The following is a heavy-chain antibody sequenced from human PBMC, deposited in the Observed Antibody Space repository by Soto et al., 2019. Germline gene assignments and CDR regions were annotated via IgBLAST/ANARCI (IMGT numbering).Heavy chain of an antibody. V-gene: IGHV1-69*06. J-gene: IGHJ6*02. CDR2: IIPIFGTA. Sequence: QVQLVQSGAEVKKPGSSVKVSCKASGGTFSSYAISWVRQAPGQGLEWMGGIIPIFGTANYAQKFQGRVTITADKSTSTADMELSSLRSEDTAVYYCACSFNAYCSSTSCYRGGDYYGMDVWGQGTTVTVAS. D-gene: IGHD2-2*01. CDR1: GGTFSSYA. CDR3: ACSFNAYCSSTSCYRGGDYYGMDV.